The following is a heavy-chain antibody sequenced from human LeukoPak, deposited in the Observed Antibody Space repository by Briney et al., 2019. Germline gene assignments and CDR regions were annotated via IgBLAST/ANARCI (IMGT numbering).Heavy chain of an antibody. J-gene: IGHJ4*02. CDR1: GFTFSSYE. D-gene: IGHD3-22*01. CDR3: ARDAYDSRVDY. V-gene: IGHV3-48*03. CDR2: ISSSGSTI. Sequence: RLSCAASGFTFSSYEMNWVRQAPGKGLEWVSYISSSGSTIYYADSVKGRFTISRDNAKNSLYLQMNSLRAEDTAVYYCARDAYDSRVDYWGQGTLVTVSS.